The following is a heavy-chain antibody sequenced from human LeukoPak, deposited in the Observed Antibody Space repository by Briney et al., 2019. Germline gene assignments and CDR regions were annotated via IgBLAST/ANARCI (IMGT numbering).Heavy chain of an antibody. D-gene: IGHD5-18*01. J-gene: IGHJ6*02. CDR1: GFTFSSYA. CDR3: ARDRSSYGYYYYYYGMDV. CDR2: ISYDGSNK. Sequence: GGSLRLSCAASGFTFSSYAMHWVRQAPGKGLEWVAVISYDGSNKYYADSVKGRFTISRDNSKSTLYLQMNSLRAEDTAVYYCARDRSSYGYYYYYYGMDVWGQGTTVTVSS. V-gene: IGHV3-30*04.